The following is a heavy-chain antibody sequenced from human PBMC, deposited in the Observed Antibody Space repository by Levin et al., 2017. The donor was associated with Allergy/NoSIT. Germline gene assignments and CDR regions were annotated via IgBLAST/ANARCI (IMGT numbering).Heavy chain of an antibody. CDR1: GFTFSNYA. CDR3: AKSKEAWTYPHDALDI. CDR2: LSGSGGNT. V-gene: IGHV3-23*01. Sequence: GGSLRLSCAASGFTFSNYALTWVRQAPGKGLEWVSALSGSGGNTYYADSVKGRFTISRDNSKNTLYLQMNSLRADDTAVYYCAKSKEAWTYPHDALDIWGQGTIVTVSS. D-gene: IGHD3/OR15-3a*01. J-gene: IGHJ3*02.